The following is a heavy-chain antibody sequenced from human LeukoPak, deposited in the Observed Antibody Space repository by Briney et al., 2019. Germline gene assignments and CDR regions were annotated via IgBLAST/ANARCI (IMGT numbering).Heavy chain of an antibody. D-gene: IGHD4-17*01. Sequence: ASVKVSCKASGYTFTSYAMHWVRQAPGQRLEWMGWINAGNGNTKYSQKFQGRVTTTRDTSATTAYMELSSLRSEDTAVYYCAISTSTVTSGLYYYYYGMDVWGQGTTVTVSS. CDR1: GYTFTSYA. V-gene: IGHV1-3*01. J-gene: IGHJ6*02. CDR3: AISTSTVTSGLYYYYYGMDV. CDR2: INAGNGNT.